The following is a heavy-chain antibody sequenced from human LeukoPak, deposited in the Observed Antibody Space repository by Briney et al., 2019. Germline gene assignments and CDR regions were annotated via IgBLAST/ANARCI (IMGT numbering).Heavy chain of an antibody. J-gene: IGHJ3*02. CDR2: IYNSANT. CDR3: ARHSRSAYTGYENAFDI. D-gene: IGHD5-12*01. V-gene: IGHV4-39*01. Sequence: TLSLTCTVSGDSISSSSYCWDWIRPPPGKGLEWIGNIYNSANTHYNPSLKTRITMSVDTSKNQFSLKLNSVTAADTGIYYCARHSRSAYTGYENAFDIWGQGTMVTVSS. CDR1: GDSISSSSYC.